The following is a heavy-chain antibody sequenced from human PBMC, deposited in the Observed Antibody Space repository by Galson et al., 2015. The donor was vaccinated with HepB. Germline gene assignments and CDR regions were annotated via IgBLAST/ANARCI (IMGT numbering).Heavy chain of an antibody. CDR2: IYSGGST. CDR1: GFTVSSNY. V-gene: IGHV3-66*01. D-gene: IGHD6-13*01. Sequence: SLRLSCAASGFTVSSNYMSWVRQAPGKGLEWVSVIYSGGSTYYADSVKGRFTISRDNSKNTLYLQMNSLRAEDTAVYYCARECLGSSSSPNWFDPWGQGTLVTVSS. CDR3: ARECLGSSSSPNWFDP. J-gene: IGHJ5*02.